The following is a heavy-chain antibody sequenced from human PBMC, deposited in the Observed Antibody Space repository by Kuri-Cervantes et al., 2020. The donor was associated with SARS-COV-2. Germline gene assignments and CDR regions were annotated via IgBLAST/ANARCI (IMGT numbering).Heavy chain of an antibody. CDR3: GKVREGDDGGYRYHFDY. V-gene: IGHV3-23*01. J-gene: IGHJ4*02. D-gene: IGHD2-15*01. Sequence: GESLKISCAASGFTFSSYSMNWVRQAPGKGLEWVSATSGSGGRTYYADSVKGRFTISRDNSKNTLYLQVNSLRAEDTAVYYCGKVREGDDGGYRYHFDYWGQGTLVTVSS. CDR1: GFTFSSYS. CDR2: TSGSGGRT.